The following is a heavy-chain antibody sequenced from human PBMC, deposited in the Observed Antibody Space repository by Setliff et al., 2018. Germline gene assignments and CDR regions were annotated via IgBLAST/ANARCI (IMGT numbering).Heavy chain of an antibody. Sequence: GASVKVSCKASGYTFSNYGITWVRQAPGQGLKWMGWISAYSGNTKYAQKLQGRVTMTTDTSTTTAYLELRSLTSDDTAVYYCSRLVRYCTTTSCQGASGAEFWGQGTLVTVSS. CDR3: SRLVRYCTTTSCQGASGAEF. J-gene: IGHJ4*02. CDR2: ISAYSGNT. CDR1: GYTFSNYG. D-gene: IGHD2-2*01. V-gene: IGHV1-18*01.